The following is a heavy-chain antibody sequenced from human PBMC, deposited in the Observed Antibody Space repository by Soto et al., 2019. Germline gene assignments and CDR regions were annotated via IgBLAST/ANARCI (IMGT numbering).Heavy chain of an antibody. J-gene: IGHJ6*03. Sequence: SLRLSCAASGFTFSSYDMHWVRQATGKGLEWVSAIGTAGDTYYPGSVKGRFTISRENAKKSLYLQMNSLRAGDTAVYYCARGVAAAYYHCMDVWGKGTTVTVSS. CDR3: ARGVAAAYYHCMDV. CDR2: IGTAGDT. D-gene: IGHD6-13*01. CDR1: GFTFSSYD. V-gene: IGHV3-13*01.